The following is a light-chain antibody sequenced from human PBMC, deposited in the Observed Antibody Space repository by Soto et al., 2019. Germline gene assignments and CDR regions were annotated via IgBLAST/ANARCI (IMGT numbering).Light chain of an antibody. Sequence: DIHMTQSPSSLSASVLDRFTITCLASQDIGTYLAWYQQKPGKVPKLLIYAASTLQSGVPSRFSGSGSGTDFTLTISSLQPEDVATYYCQKDNSAPFTFGGGTKVDIK. CDR3: QKDNSAPFT. CDR2: AAS. V-gene: IGKV1-27*01. CDR1: QDIGTY. J-gene: IGKJ4*01.